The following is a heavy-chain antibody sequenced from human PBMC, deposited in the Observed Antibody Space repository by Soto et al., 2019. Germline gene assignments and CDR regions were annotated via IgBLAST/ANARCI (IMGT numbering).Heavy chain of an antibody. V-gene: IGHV3-23*01. CDR2: IRENSGST. CDR1: GFTLSTYD. J-gene: IGHJ5*02. D-gene: IGHD1-1*01. CDR3: AKCQVVPGVSGWCNYCDP. Sequence: EVQLLESGGDLVQPGGSLRLSCAASGFTLSTYDMNWVRQAPGKGLEWVSSIRENSGSTDYADSVKGRFTISRDNSKNTLYLQMSSLSADDTAVYYCAKCQVVPGVSGWCNYCDPWGQGTLVTVSS.